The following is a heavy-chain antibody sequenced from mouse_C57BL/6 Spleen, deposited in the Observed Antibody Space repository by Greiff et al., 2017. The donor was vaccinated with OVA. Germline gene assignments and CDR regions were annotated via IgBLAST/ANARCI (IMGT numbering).Heavy chain of an antibody. CDR2: INPSTGGT. CDR3: ARWYDGSGYFDV. Sequence: VQLQQSGPELVKPGASVKISCKASGYSFTGYYMHWVKQSSEKSLEWIGEINPSTGGTSYNQKFKGKATLTVDKSSSTAYMQLKSLTSEDSAVYYGARWYDGSGYFDVWGTGTTVTVSS. V-gene: IGHV1-43*01. D-gene: IGHD1-1*01. J-gene: IGHJ1*03. CDR1: GYSFTGYY.